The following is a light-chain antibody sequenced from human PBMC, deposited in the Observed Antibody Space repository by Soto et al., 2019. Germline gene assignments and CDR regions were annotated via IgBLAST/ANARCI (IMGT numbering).Light chain of an antibody. V-gene: IGLV2-14*01. CDR1: SSDVGGYNY. J-gene: IGLJ1*01. CDR3: SSYTSSGTLYV. Sequence: QSVLTQPPSASGSPGQSVTISCTGTSSDVGGYNYVSWYQQHPGKAPKLMIYEVTYRPSGVSDRFSGSKSGNTASLTVSGLQAEDEADYYCSSYTSSGTLYVFGTGTKVTVL. CDR2: EVT.